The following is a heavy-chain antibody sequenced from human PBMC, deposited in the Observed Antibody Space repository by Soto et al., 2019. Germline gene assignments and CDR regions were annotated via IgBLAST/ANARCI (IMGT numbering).Heavy chain of an antibody. D-gene: IGHD3-22*01. CDR1: GFTFSSYG. CDR3: ARSPYYYDSSNYYGY. Sequence: PGGSLRLSCAASGFTFSSYGMNWVRQAPGKGLEWVPYISSSSTTIYYADSVKGRFTIFRDNAKNSLYLQLNSLRDEDTAVYYCARSPYYYDSSNYYGYWGQGTLVTVSS. CDR2: ISSSSTTI. V-gene: IGHV3-48*02. J-gene: IGHJ4*02.